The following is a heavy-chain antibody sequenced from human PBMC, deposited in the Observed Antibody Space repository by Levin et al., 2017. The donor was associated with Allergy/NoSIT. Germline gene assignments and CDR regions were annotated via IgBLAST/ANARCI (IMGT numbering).Heavy chain of an antibody. V-gene: IGHV3-23*01. D-gene: IGHD4-17*01. CDR1: GFTFSSYA. J-gene: IGHJ3*01. CDR3: ARSVFYGDYEVIASDV. Sequence: QLGGSLRLSCVASGFTFSSYAMSWVLQAPGQGLEWVSTTVGSVGKTFFADSVKGRFTVSRDDSKNMLYLHMDSLRAEDTALYYCARSVFYGDYEVIASDVWGQGTMVTVSS. CDR2: TVGSVGKT.